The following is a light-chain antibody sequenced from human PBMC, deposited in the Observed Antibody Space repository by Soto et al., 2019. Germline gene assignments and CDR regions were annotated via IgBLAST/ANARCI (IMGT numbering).Light chain of an antibody. CDR1: SSNIGADYD. V-gene: IGLV1-40*01. Sequence: QSVLTQPPSVSGAPGQRVTISCSGSSSNIGADYDVHWHQQLPGTAPKLLIYGNINRPSGVPDRFSASKSGTSASLAITGLQAEDEAGYYCQSYDSSLSGVVFGGGTKLTVL. CDR2: GNI. CDR3: QSYDSSLSGVV. J-gene: IGLJ2*01.